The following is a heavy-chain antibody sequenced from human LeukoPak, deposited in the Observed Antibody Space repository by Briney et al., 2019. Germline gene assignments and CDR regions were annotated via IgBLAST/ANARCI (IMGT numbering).Heavy chain of an antibody. CDR2: ISGSGDST. CDR3: ARDYLEHIVVVTATSPFDP. CDR1: GFTFSSYA. V-gene: IGHV3-23*01. Sequence: PGGSLRLSCAASGFTFSSYAMSWVRQAPGKGLEWVSAISGSGDSTYYADSVKGRFTISRDNTLYLQMNSLRAEDTAVYYCARDYLEHIVVVTATSPFDPWGQGTLVTVSS. J-gene: IGHJ5*02. D-gene: IGHD2-21*02.